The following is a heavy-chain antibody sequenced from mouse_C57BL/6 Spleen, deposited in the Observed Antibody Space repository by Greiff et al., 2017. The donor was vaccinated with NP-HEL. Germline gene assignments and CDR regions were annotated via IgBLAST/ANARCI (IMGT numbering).Heavy chain of an antibody. J-gene: IGHJ3*01. CDR2: IWRGGST. CDR3: AKGLGEAY. V-gene: IGHV2-5*01. Sequence: VQLVESGPGLVQPSQSLSITCTVSGFSLTSYGVHWVRQSPGKGLEWLGVIWRGGSTDYTAAFMSRLSITKDNSKSQVFIKMNSMQADDTAIYYCAKGLGEAYWGQGTLVTVSA. CDR1: GFSLTSYG. D-gene: IGHD4-1*01.